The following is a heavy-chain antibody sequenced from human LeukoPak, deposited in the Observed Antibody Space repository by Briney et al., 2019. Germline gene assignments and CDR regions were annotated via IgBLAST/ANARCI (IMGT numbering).Heavy chain of an antibody. V-gene: IGHV1-18*01. CDR3: ARVIGPYSSSWYLDYYYYYYMDV. J-gene: IGHJ6*03. CDR2: ISAYNGNT. D-gene: IGHD6-13*01. CDR1: GYTFTSYG. Sequence: ASVKVSCKASGYTFTSYGISWVRQAPGQGLEWMGWISAYNGNTNYAQKLQGRVTMTTDTSTSTAYMELRSLGSDDTAVYYCARVIGPYSSSWYLDYYYYYYMDVWGKGTTVTVSS.